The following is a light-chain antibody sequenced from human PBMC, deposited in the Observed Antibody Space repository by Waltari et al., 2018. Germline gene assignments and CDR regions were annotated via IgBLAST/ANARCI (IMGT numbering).Light chain of an antibody. CDR2: AAS. J-gene: IGKJ2*01. V-gene: IGKV1-39*01. CDR1: QSISSY. Sequence: DTKFTQSPSSLSASVGDRVTLTCRASQSISSYLNWYQQKPGKAPKLLIYAASSLQSGVPSRFSGSGSGTDFTLTISSLQPEDFATYYCQQSYSTPYTFGQGTKLEIK. CDR3: QQSYSTPYT.